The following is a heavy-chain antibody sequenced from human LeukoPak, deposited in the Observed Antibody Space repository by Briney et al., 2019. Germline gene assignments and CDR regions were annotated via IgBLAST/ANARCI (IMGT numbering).Heavy chain of an antibody. CDR2: IIPIFGTA. J-gene: IGHJ4*02. V-gene: IGHV1-69*05. D-gene: IGHD4-11*01. CDR3: ATLRDSNYGNYYFDY. Sequence: GASVKVSCKASGGTFSSYAISWVRQAPGQGLEWMGGIIPIFGTANYAQKFQGRVTITTDESTSTAYMELSSLRSEDTAVYYCATLRDSNYGNYYFDYWGQGTLVTVSS. CDR1: GGTFSSYA.